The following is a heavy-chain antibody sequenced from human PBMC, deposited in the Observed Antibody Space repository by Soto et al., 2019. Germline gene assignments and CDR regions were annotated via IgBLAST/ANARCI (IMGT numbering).Heavy chain of an antibody. CDR2: IYYSGST. D-gene: IGHD3-10*01. Sequence: SETLSLTCTVSGGSISSYYWSWIRQPPGKGLEWIGYIYYSGSTNYNPSLKSRVTISVDTSKNQFSLKLSSVTAADTAVYYCARGSWFGDIHYYYYYMDVWGKGTTVTVSS. CDR1: GGSISSYY. V-gene: IGHV4-59*08. J-gene: IGHJ6*03. CDR3: ARGSWFGDIHYYYYYMDV.